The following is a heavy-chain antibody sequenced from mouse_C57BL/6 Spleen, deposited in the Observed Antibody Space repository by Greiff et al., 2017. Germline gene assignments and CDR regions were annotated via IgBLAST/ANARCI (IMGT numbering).Heavy chain of an antibody. V-gene: IGHV1-61*01. CDR2: IYPSDSET. Sequence: QVQLQQPGAELVRPGSSVKLSCKASGYTFTSYWMDWVKQRPGQGLEWIGNIYPSDSETHYNQKFKDKATLTVDKSSSTAYMQLSSLTSEDSAVXYCAREGYGNYDYFDYWGQGTTLTVSS. CDR3: AREGYGNYDYFDY. D-gene: IGHD2-10*02. J-gene: IGHJ2*01. CDR1: GYTFTSYW.